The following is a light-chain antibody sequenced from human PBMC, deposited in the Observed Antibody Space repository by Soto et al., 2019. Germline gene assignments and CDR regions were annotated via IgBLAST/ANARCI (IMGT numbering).Light chain of an antibody. CDR3: GTWDSSLSVVV. CDR1: KPAIGNNY. J-gene: IGLJ2*01. CDR2: ENN. V-gene: IGLV1-51*02. Sequence: QSLLAPPPPMSSAPRNKGTYSLSGNKPAIGNNYVSWYQQLPGTAPKLLIYENNKRPSGIPDRFSGSKSGTSATLGITGLQTGDEADYYCGTWDSSLSVVVFGGGTKVTVL.